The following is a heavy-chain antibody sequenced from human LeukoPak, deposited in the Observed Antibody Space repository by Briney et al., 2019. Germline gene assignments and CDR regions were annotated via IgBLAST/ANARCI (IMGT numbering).Heavy chain of an antibody. V-gene: IGHV1-58*02. J-gene: IGHJ4*02. CDR2: IVVGSGNT. CDR1: GFTFTSSA. Sequence: GASVKVSCKASGFTFTSSAMQWVRQARGQRLEWIGWIVVGSGNTNYAQKFQERVTITRDMSTSTAYMELSSLRSEDTAVYYCAAIAGSGSFRYFDYWGQGTLVTVSS. D-gene: IGHD3-10*01. CDR3: AAIAGSGSFRYFDY.